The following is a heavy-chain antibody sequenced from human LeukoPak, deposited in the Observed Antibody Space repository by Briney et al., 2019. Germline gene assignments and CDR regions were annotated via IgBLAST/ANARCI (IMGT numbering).Heavy chain of an antibody. D-gene: IGHD2-21*02. CDR3: AKNGVYCDVHCPADY. V-gene: IGHV3-33*06. Sequence: LTGGSLRLSCAASGFTFSNYGMNWVRQAPGKELEWVAVIWSDGRNKYYADSVKGRFTISRDNSKNTLYLQMNSLRADDTAVYYCAKNGVYCDVHCPADYWGQGTLVTVSS. CDR1: GFTFSNYG. CDR2: IWSDGRNK. J-gene: IGHJ4*02.